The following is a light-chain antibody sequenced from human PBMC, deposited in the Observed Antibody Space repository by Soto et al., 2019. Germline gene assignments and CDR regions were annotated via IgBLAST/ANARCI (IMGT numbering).Light chain of an antibody. CDR1: QSVSRT. CDR3: QQRSNWPFIT. V-gene: IGKV3-11*01. J-gene: IGKJ5*01. CDR2: DAS. Sequence: EIVMTQSPATLSVSPGEIAPLSCRASQSVSRTLAWYQQKPGQAPRLLIYDASNRATGIPARFSGSGSGTDFTLTISSLETADFAVYYCQQRSNWPFITFGQGTRLEIK.